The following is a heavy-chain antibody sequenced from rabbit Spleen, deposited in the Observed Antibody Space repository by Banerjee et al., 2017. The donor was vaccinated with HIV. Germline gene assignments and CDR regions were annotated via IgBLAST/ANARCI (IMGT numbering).Heavy chain of an antibody. Sequence: QSVEESGGRLVTPGTPLTLTCTVSGFSLSSNTMNWVRQAPGKGLEWIGIIYGSGATYYASWAKGRFTISKTSTTVDLRITSPTTEVTATYFCARGLWDGYAGYGDVTDAFDPWGPGTLVTVS. CDR2: IYGSGAT. J-gene: IGHJ2*01. V-gene: IGHV1S69*01. D-gene: IGHD7-1*01. CDR3: ARGLWDGYAGYGDVTDAFDP. CDR1: GFSLSSNT.